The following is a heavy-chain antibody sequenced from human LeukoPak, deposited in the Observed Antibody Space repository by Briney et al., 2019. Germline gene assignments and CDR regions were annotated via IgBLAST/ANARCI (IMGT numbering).Heavy chain of an antibody. CDR2: IYDSGST. V-gene: IGHV4-39*01. D-gene: IGHD5-18*01. CDR3: ARHGRIQLSPFNY. Sequence: SETLSLTCTVSSGSISSSGYQWGWIRQPPGKGLEWIGSIYDSGSTNYNPSLKSRVTISVDTSKNQFSLKLSSVTAADTAVYCCARHGRIQLSPFNYWGQGTLVTVSS. J-gene: IGHJ4*02. CDR1: SGSISSSGYQ.